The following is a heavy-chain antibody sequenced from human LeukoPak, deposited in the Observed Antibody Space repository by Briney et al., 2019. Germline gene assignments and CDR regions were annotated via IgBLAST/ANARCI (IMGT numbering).Heavy chain of an antibody. Sequence: GGSLRLSCAASGFTFSSYEMNWVRQAPGKGLEWVSYISSSGSTIYYADSVKGRFTISRDNAKNSLYLQMNSLRAEDTAVYYCARDRGGYCSSTSCPAGYWGLGTLVTVSS. D-gene: IGHD2-2*01. V-gene: IGHV3-48*03. CDR3: ARDRGGYCSSTSCPAGY. CDR2: ISSSGSTI. CDR1: GFTFSSYE. J-gene: IGHJ4*02.